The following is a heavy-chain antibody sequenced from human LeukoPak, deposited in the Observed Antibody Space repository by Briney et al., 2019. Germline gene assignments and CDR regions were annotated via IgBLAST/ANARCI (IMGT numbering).Heavy chain of an antibody. CDR2: TYYSGST. D-gene: IGHD4-11*01. V-gene: IGHV4-39*07. Sequence: SETLSLTCTVSNGSISSSSYYWGWIRQPPGEGLEWIGNTYYSGSTYYNPSLRSRVTISVDTSKNQFSLKLSSVTAADTAVYYCARDLAGLLDYWGQGTLVTVSS. CDR1: NGSISSSSYY. J-gene: IGHJ4*02. CDR3: ARDLAGLLDY.